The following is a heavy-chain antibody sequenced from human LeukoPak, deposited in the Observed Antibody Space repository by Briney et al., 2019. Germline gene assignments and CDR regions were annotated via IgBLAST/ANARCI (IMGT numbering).Heavy chain of an antibody. V-gene: IGHV1-69*05. CDR2: IIPIFGTA. J-gene: IGHJ5*02. D-gene: IGHD3-22*01. CDR3: ARAVIEYYHDSSGYSNWFDP. Sequence: SVKVSCKASGGTFSSYAISWVRQAPGQGLEWMGGIIPIFGTANYAQKFQGRVTITTDESTSTAYMELSSLRSEDTAVYYCARAVIEYYHDSSGYSNWFDPWGQGTLVTVSS. CDR1: GGTFSSYA.